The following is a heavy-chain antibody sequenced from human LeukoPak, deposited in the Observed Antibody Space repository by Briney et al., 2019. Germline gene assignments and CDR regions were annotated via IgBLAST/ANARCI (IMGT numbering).Heavy chain of an antibody. CDR3: ARVGRIAVAGNDY. CDR1: GFTVSSNY. Sequence: PGGSLRLSCAASGFTVSSNYMSWVRQAPGKGLEWVSVIYSGGSTYYADSVKGRFTISRDNSKNTLYLQMNSLRAEDTAVYYCARVGRIAVAGNDYWGQGTLVTVSS. J-gene: IGHJ4*02. V-gene: IGHV3-66*01. D-gene: IGHD6-19*01. CDR2: IYSGGST.